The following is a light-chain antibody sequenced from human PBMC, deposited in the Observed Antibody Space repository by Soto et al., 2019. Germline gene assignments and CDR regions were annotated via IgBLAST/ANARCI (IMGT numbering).Light chain of an antibody. V-gene: IGKV3-15*01. CDR2: GAS. Sequence: EIVMTQSPATLSVSPGERATLSCRASQSVSSNLAWYQQKPGQAPRLLIYGASTRATSIPARFSGSGSGTEFTLTISSLQSQDFAGYYCQQYNNWRTFGQGTKGEIK. J-gene: IGKJ1*01. CDR1: QSVSSN. CDR3: QQYNNWRT.